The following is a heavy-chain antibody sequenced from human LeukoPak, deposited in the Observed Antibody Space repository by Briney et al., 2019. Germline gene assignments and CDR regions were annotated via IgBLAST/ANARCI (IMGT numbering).Heavy chain of an antibody. D-gene: IGHD6-19*01. Sequence: ASVKVSCKASGYTFTSYYMHWVRQAPGQGLEWMGIINPSGGSTSYAQKFQGWVTMTRDTSISTAYMELSRLRSDDTAVYYCARGPAVAGTEIDYWGQGTLVTVSS. CDR3: ARGPAVAGTEIDY. CDR1: GYTFTSYY. CDR2: INPSGGST. J-gene: IGHJ4*02. V-gene: IGHV1-46*01.